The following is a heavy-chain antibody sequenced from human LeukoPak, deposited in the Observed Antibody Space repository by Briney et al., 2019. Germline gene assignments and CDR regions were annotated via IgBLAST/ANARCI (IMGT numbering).Heavy chain of an antibody. CDR2: IKHDGSEN. Sequence: GGSLRLSCEAPGFTFNTYWMSWVRQAPGKGLEWVASIKHDGSENYYVDSVSGRFTISRDNAKNSLFLQMTNLRVEDTAVYYLARNRAGGVMGALIPSFYYVLDVWAKGPTVTVSS. V-gene: IGHV3-7*01. D-gene: IGHD3-16*01. J-gene: IGHJ6*04. CDR3: ARNRAGGVMGALIPSFYYVLDV. CDR1: GFTFNTYW.